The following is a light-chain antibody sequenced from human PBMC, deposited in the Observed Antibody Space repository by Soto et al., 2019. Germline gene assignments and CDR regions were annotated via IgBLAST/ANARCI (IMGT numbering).Light chain of an antibody. CDR2: DAS. CDR1: SSDVGGYTY. V-gene: IGLV2-14*01. J-gene: IGLJ1*01. Sequence: QSVLTQPASVSGSPGQSITISCAGTSSDVGGYTYVSWYQQHPGKAPKLMIYDASNRPSGVSNRFSGSKSGNTASLTISGLQAEDEADYYCTSYTSSSTTYVFGGGTKVTVL. CDR3: TSYTSSSTTYV.